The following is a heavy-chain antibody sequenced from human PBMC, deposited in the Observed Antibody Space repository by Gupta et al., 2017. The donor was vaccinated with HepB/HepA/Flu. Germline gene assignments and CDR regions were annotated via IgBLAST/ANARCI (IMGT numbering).Heavy chain of an antibody. J-gene: IGHJ4*02. V-gene: IGHV3-30-3*01. CDR2: ISYDGSNK. D-gene: IGHD5-24*01. CDR1: GFTFSSYA. CDR3: ARAREMATILDY. Sequence: QVQLVESGGGVVQPGRSLRLSCAASGFTFSSYAMHWVRQAPGKGLEWVAVISYDGSNKYYADSVKGRFTISRDNSKNTLYLQMNSLRAEDTAVYYCARAREMATILDYWGQGTLVTVSS.